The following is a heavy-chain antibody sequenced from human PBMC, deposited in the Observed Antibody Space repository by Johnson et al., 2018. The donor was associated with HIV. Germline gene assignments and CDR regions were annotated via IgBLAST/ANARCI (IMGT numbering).Heavy chain of an antibody. CDR2: ISSSGSTI. CDR1: GFTFSSYG. V-gene: IGHV3-48*04. D-gene: IGHD5/OR15-5a*01. Sequence: VQLVESGGGVVQPGRSLRLSCAASGFTFSSYGMHWVRQAPGKGLEWVSYISSSGSTIYYADSVKGRFTISRDNAKNSLYLQMNSLRAEDTAVYYCALYPPDAFDIWGQGTMVTVSS. J-gene: IGHJ3*02. CDR3: ALYPPDAFDI.